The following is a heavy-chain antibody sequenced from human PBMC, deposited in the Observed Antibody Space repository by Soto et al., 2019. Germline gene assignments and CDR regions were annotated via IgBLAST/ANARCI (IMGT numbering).Heavy chain of an antibody. CDR3: AKVTKRAAAGRYEYYKYGMDV. CDR2: ISGSGGSS. V-gene: IGHV3-23*01. D-gene: IGHD6-13*01. CDR1: AFAFSTYA. J-gene: IGHJ6*02. Sequence: EVQLLESGGALEHPGGSLRLSCAASAFAFSTYAMTWVRQAPGKGLEWVSVISGSGGSSYYAASVKGRFTISRDNSKNTLYLQMNGLRAEDTALYYCAKVTKRAAAGRYEYYKYGMDVWGQGTTVTVSS.